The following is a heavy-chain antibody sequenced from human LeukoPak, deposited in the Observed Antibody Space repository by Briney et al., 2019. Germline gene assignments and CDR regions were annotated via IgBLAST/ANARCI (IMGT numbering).Heavy chain of an antibody. Sequence: TSETLSLTCAVYGGSFSGYYWSWIRQPPGKGLEWIGEINHSGSTNYNPSLKSRVTISVDTSKNQFSLKLSSVTAADTAVYYCARVGKQWLVLRGWFDPWGQGTLVTVSS. CDR1: GGSFSGYY. J-gene: IGHJ5*02. CDR2: INHSGST. CDR3: ARVGKQWLVLRGWFDP. V-gene: IGHV4-34*01. D-gene: IGHD6-19*01.